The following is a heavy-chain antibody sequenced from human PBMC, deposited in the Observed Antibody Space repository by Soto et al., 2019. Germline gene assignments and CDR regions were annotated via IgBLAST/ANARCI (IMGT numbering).Heavy chain of an antibody. Sequence: GGSLRLSCAASGFTFSSYEMNWVRQAPGKGLERVSYISSSGSTIYYADSVKGRFTISRDNAKNSLYLQMNSLRAEDTAVYYCARDRRSGWYPEYFQHWGQGTLVTVSS. V-gene: IGHV3-48*03. CDR2: ISSSGSTI. CDR3: ARDRRSGWYPEYFQH. J-gene: IGHJ1*01. CDR1: GFTFSSYE. D-gene: IGHD6-19*01.